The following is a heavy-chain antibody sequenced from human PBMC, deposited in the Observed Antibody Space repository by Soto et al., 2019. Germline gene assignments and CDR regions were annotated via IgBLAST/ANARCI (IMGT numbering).Heavy chain of an antibody. CDR3: AAGSYGSGSYSKTFDY. CDR1: GGSISSSNW. D-gene: IGHD3-10*01. V-gene: IGHV4-4*02. J-gene: IGHJ4*02. CDR2: IYHSGST. Sequence: QVQLQESGPGLVKPSGTLSLTCAVSGGSISSSNWWSWVRQPPGKGLEWIGEIYHSGSTNYNPSLKRRVTISVDKSKNQFSQKLSSVTAADTAVYYCAAGSYGSGSYSKTFDYWGQGTLVTVSS.